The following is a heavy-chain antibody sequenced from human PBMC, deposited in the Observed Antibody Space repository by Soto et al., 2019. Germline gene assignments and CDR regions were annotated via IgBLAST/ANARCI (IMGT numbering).Heavy chain of an antibody. J-gene: IGHJ6*03. CDR1: GFTFSSYW. CDR2: INSDGSST. Sequence: GGSLRLSCAASGFTFSSYWMHWVRQAPGKGLVWVSRINSDGSSTSYADSVKGRFTISRDNAKNTLYLQMNSLRAEDTAVYYCARMVVVAATSSYYYYYYMDVWGKGTTVTV. V-gene: IGHV3-74*01. CDR3: ARMVVVAATSSYYYYYYMDV. D-gene: IGHD2-15*01.